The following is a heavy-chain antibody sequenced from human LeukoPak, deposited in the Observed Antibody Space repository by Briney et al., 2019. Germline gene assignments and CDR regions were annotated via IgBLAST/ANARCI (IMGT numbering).Heavy chain of an antibody. CDR2: IIPIFGTA. CDR3: ARVWCSGGSCYSSRGAFDI. D-gene: IGHD2-15*01. CDR1: VGTFSSNT. Sequence: SVKVSCKASVGTFSSNTISWVRQAPGQGLECMGGIIPIFGTANYAQKFQGRVTITADESTSTAYMELSSLRYEDTAVYYCARVWCSGGSCYSSRGAFDIWGQGTMVTVSS. V-gene: IGHV1-69*13. J-gene: IGHJ3*02.